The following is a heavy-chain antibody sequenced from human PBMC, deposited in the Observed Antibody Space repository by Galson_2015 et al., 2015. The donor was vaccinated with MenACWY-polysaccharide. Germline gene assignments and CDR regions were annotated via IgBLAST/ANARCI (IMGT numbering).Heavy chain of an antibody. CDR3: ARGGRAVSNRNWFDP. CDR1: GDSITSGGYF. D-gene: IGHD3-16*01. J-gene: IGHJ5*02. CDR2: ISYDGGT. V-gene: IGHV4-31*03. Sequence: LSLTCTVSGDSITSGGYFWSWIRQHPGKGLEWIASISYDGGTYYNPSLKSRVTISVDTPNNQFSLKLNSMTAADTAVYYCARGGRAVSNRNWFDPWGQGTLVTVSS.